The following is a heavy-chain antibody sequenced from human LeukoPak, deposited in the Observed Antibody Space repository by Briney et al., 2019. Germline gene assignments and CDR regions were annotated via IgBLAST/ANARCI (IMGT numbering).Heavy chain of an antibody. J-gene: IGHJ4*02. CDR1: GFIFSDYN. V-gene: IGHV3-21*01. D-gene: IGHD3-3*01. Sequence: KPGGSLRLSCAASGFIFSDYNMNWVRQAPGKGLEWVSSISSSATYIYYADSVKGRFTISRDNTENSLYLQMNSLRAEDTAVYYCARGNYMRYYDFWSGLWYFDSWGQGTLVTVSS. CDR3: ARGNYMRYYDFWSGLWYFDS. CDR2: ISSSATYI.